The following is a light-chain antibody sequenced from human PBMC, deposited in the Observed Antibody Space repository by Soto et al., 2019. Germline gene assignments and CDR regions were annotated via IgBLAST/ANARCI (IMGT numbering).Light chain of an antibody. Sequence: EIVLTQSPGTLSLSPGERATLSCRASQSVTSSYLAWYQQKPGQAPRLLIYGASSRATGIPDRCSGSGSGTDVTSTITRLVAGDFAVYYCQHYDSSPRTFGQVTKVEVK. CDR2: GAS. CDR1: QSVTSSY. J-gene: IGKJ1*01. CDR3: QHYDSSPRT. V-gene: IGKV3-20*01.